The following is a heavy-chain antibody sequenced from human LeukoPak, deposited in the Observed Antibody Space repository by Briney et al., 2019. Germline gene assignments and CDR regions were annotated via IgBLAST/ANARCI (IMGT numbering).Heavy chain of an antibody. CDR2: ISGSGTST. D-gene: IGHD3-9*01. CDR3: ARDRETYYDILTGYYTLGDAFDI. V-gene: IGHV3-23*01. J-gene: IGHJ3*02. Sequence: SGGSLRLSCAASGFTFSSYAMSWVRQAPGKGLEWVSTISGSGTSTYYADSVKGRFTISRDNSKNTLYLQMNSLRAEDTAVYYCARDRETYYDILTGYYTLGDAFDIWGQGTMVTVSS. CDR1: GFTFSSYA.